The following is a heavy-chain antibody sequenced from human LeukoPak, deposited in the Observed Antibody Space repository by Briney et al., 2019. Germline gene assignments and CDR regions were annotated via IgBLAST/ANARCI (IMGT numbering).Heavy chain of an antibody. D-gene: IGHD6-13*01. Sequence: PSDTLSLTCALSGGPISSGNGRGSARQPPGKGLDWIGQIYHSGSTNYNPSLKSRVTISVVKSKNQFSLNLTSVTAADTAVYYCARGLVAAGTDYWGQGTLVTVSS. V-gene: IGHV4-4*02. CDR3: ARGLVAAGTDY. CDR2: IYHSGST. J-gene: IGHJ4*02. CDR1: GGPISSGNG.